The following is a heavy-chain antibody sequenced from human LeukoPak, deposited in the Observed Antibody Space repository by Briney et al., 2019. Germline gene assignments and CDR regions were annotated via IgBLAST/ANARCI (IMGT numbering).Heavy chain of an antibody. J-gene: IGHJ6*01. D-gene: IGHD4-17*01. V-gene: IGHV3-48*01. CDR3: ARHGDGFYHGMDV. CDR2: ISTSSSTI. Sequence: GGSLRLSCAASGFTFSSYSMNWVRQAPGKGLEWVSYISTSSSTIYYADSVKGRFTISRDNAKNSLYLQMNSLRVEDTAVYYCARHGDGFYHGMDVWGQGTTVTVSS. CDR1: GFTFSSYS.